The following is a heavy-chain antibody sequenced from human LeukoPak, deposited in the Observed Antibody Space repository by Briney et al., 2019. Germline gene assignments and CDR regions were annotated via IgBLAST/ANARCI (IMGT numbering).Heavy chain of an antibody. D-gene: IGHD6-19*01. V-gene: IGHV3-23*01. Sequence: GRSLRLSCAASGFTFSNYAMSWVRQTAGKGLEGLSTISSRGDGTHEADSVKGRFTIFRDNSKNSLYLQMNNLRAEDTALYYCAKGPRPNITVAHTLENWGQGTLVTVSS. CDR3: AKGPRPNITVAHTLEN. CDR1: GFTFSNYA. J-gene: IGHJ4*02. CDR2: ISSRGDGT.